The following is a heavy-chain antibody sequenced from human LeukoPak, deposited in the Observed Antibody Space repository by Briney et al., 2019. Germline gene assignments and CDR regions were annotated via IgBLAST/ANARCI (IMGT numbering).Heavy chain of an antibody. CDR1: GFTVSNNY. CDR3: ARDRPYCSGGSCYLYYFDY. V-gene: IGHV3-53*01. D-gene: IGHD2-15*01. J-gene: IGHJ4*02. Sequence: GGSLRLSCAASGFTVSNNYMSWVRQAPGKGLEWVSAIYSGGSTYYADSVKGRFTISRDNSKNTLYLQMNSLRAEDTAVYYCARDRPYCSGGSCYLYYFDYWGQGTLVTVSS. CDR2: IYSGGST.